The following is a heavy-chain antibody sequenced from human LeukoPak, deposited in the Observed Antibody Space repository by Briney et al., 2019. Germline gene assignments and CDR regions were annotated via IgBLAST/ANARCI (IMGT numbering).Heavy chain of an antibody. CDR3: AASLFTIIVVPEGGAFDI. V-gene: IGHV3-21*01. J-gene: IGHJ3*02. CDR2: ISSSSSYI. Sequence: GGSLRLSCAASGFTFSSYSMNWVRQAPGKGLEWVSSISSSSSYIYYADSVKGRFTISRDNAKNSLYLQMNSLRAEDTAVYYCAASLFTIIVVPEGGAFDIWGQGTMVTVSS. CDR1: GFTFSSYS. D-gene: IGHD3-22*01.